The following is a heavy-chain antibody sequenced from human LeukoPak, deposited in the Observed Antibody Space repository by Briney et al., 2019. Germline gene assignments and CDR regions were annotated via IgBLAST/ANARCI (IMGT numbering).Heavy chain of an antibody. J-gene: IGHJ3*02. CDR1: GYTFTSYG. Sequence: ASVKVSCKASGYTFTSYGISWVRQAPGQGLEWMGWISAYNGNTNYAQKLQGRVTMTTDTSTSTAYMELRSLRSDDTAVYYCAREQSGSGSYYSDDCAFEIWAQGTMVAVSS. CDR2: ISAYNGNT. CDR3: AREQSGSGSYYSDDCAFEI. V-gene: IGHV1-18*01. D-gene: IGHD3-10*01.